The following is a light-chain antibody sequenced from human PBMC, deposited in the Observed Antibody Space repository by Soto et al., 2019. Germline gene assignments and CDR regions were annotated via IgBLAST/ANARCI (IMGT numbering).Light chain of an antibody. CDR3: QQYNNWPLT. J-gene: IGKJ3*01. CDR2: GAS. Sequence: EIVMTQSPATLSVSPGERATLSCRASQSVSSNLAWYRQKPGQAPRLIIYGASTRATGLPARFSGSGSGTEFTLNISSLQSEDFAVYYCQQYNNWPLTFGPGTKVDIK. V-gene: IGKV3-15*01. CDR1: QSVSSN.